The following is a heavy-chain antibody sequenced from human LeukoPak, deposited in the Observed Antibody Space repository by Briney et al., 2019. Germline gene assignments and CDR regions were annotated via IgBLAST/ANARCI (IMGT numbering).Heavy chain of an antibody. J-gene: IGHJ4*02. CDR2: IPYDSSNE. CDR3: AGDFDY. Sequence: GGSLRLSCAASGFTFSTYGMHWVRQAPGKGLEWVAFIPYDSSNEYYADSVKGRFTISRDNSKNMLYLQMNSLRAEDTAVFYCAGDFDYWGQGTLVTVSS. V-gene: IGHV3-30*02. CDR1: GFTFSTYG.